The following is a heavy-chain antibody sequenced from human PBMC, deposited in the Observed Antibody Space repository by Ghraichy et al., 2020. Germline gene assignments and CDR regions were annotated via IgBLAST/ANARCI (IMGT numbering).Heavy chain of an antibody. Sequence: SETLSLTCTVSGGSISSGGYYWSWIRQHPGKGLEWIGYIYYSGSTYYNPSLKSRVTISVDTSKNQFSLKLSSVTAADTAVYYCAREGTTRSIDYWGQGTLVTVSS. J-gene: IGHJ4*02. V-gene: IGHV4-31*03. CDR1: GGSISSGGYY. D-gene: IGHD4-17*01. CDR3: AREGTTRSIDY. CDR2: IYYSGST.